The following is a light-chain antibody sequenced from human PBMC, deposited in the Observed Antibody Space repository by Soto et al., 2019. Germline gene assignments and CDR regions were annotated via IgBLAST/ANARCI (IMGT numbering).Light chain of an antibody. CDR2: RVS. V-gene: IGKV3-15*01. CDR1: QSINSN. CDR3: QPENNWPRAN. Sequence: EIVMTQSPATLSLSPGERATLSCRASQSINSNLAWYQQKPGQAPRLFMFRVSSRATGVPARFSGSGSETEFNLNIRSLESEDFGVYYCQPENNWPRANFRGGTKVETK. J-gene: IGKJ4*01.